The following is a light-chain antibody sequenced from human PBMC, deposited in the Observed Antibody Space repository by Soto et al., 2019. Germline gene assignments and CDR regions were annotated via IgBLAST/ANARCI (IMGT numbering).Light chain of an antibody. J-gene: IGKJ4*01. CDR3: QQHSDWPLT. Sequence: EIVMTQSPVTLSVSPGEGVTLSCRASESISNNIAWYQQKHGQPPRLLFYGASTRATGVPGMFSGSGSGTEFTLSISSLQSEDLAVYYCQQHSDWPLTCGGGNKGDNK. V-gene: IGKV3-15*01. CDR1: ESISNN. CDR2: GAS.